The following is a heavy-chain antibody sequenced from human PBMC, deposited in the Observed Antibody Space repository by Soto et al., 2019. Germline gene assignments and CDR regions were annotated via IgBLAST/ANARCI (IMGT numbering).Heavy chain of an antibody. CDR2: SNPNSGGV. CDR1: GYTFTDFY. Sequence: QVQLVQSGAEVKKPGASVRLSCKASGYTFTDFYIHWVRQAPGQGLGWMGWSNPNSGGVKYAEKFHGWVTLTRDTSVSTAYMDLRRLKSEDTAVYYCARGGATEPTLPGFGEFFMDVWGKGTSVTVS. D-gene: IGHD3-10*01. J-gene: IGHJ6*03. CDR3: ARGGATEPTLPGFGEFFMDV. V-gene: IGHV1-2*04.